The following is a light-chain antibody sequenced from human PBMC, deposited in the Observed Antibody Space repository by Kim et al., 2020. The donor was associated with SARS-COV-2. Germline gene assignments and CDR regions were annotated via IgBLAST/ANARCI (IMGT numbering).Light chain of an antibody. Sequence: SQGGRATLSCRASHSVSSSYLAWYQQKPGQAPRLLIYGASSRATGIPDRFSGSGSGTDFTLTISRLEPEDFAVYYCQQYGSSPFTFGPGTKVDIK. CDR3: QQYGSSPFT. CDR1: HSVSSSY. CDR2: GAS. V-gene: IGKV3-20*01. J-gene: IGKJ3*01.